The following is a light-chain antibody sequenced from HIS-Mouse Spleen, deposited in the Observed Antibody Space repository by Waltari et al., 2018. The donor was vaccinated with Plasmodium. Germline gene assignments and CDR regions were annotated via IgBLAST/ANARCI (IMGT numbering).Light chain of an antibody. CDR1: SSAVGCYNY. J-gene: IGLJ2*01. V-gene: IGLV2-11*01. CDR3: CSYAGSYTLV. CDR2: DVS. Sequence: QSALTQPRSVSGSPGQSVTISCTGTSSAVGCYNYVSWYQQHPGKAPNIMIYDVSKRPSGVPDRFSGSKSGNTASLTISGLQAEDEADYYCCSYAGSYTLVFGGGTKLTVL.